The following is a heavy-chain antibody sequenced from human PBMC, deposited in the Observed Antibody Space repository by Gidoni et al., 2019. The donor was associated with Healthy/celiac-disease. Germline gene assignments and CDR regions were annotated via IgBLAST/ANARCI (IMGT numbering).Heavy chain of an antibody. CDR3: ARYPRYGPYYYYYGMDV. J-gene: IGHJ6*02. D-gene: IGHD4-17*01. Sequence: QVQLVQSGAEVKTPGASVKVSCKASGYTFTGYYMHWVRQAPGQGLEWMGWINPNSGGTNYAQKFQGRVTMTRDTSISTAYMELSRLRSDDTAVYYCARYPRYGPYYYYYGMDVWGQGTTVTVSS. CDR1: GYTFTGYY. V-gene: IGHV1-2*02. CDR2: INPNSGGT.